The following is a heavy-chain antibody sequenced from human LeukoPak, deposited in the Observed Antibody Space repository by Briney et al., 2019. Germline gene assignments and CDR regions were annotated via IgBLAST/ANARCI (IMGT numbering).Heavy chain of an antibody. CDR3: AQNNWFDP. V-gene: IGHV3-53*01. J-gene: IGHJ5*02. CDR2: IYSGGST. Sequence: GGSLRLSCAASGFTFSSYSMNWVRQAPGKGLEWVSVIYSGGSTYYADSVKGRFTISRDSSKNTLYLQMNSLRVEDTAVYYCAQNNWFDPWGQGTLVTVTS. CDR1: GFTFSSYS.